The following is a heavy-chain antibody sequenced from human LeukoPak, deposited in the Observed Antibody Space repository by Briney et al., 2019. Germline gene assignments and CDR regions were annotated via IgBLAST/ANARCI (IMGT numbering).Heavy chain of an antibody. CDR2: IYYSGST. CDR3: ARVTGYRIEDYFDY. CDR1: GYSISSGYY. Sequence: SETLSLTCTVSGYSISSGYYWGWIRQPPGKGLEWIGYIYYSGSTNYNPSLKSRVTISVETSKNEFSLKLRSVTAADTAVYYCARVTGYRIEDYFDYWGQGTLVTVSS. D-gene: IGHD6-13*01. V-gene: IGHV4-61*01. J-gene: IGHJ4*02.